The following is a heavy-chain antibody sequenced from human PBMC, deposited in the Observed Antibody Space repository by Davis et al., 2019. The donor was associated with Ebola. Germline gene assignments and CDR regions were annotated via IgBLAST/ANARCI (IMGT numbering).Heavy chain of an antibody. D-gene: IGHD5/OR15-5a*01. Sequence: SLKIPCAASGFTFDDYAMHWVRPAPGKGLEWVSGISWNSGSIGYADSVKGRFTISRDNAKHSLYLQMNRLRAEDTALYYCAKGLVGGPLDYWGQGTLVTVSS. CDR1: GFTFDDYA. V-gene: IGHV3-9*01. J-gene: IGHJ4*02. CDR3: AKGLVGGPLDY. CDR2: ISWNSGSI.